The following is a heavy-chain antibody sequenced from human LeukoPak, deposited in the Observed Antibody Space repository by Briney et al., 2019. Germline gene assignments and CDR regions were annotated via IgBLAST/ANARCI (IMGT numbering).Heavy chain of an antibody. J-gene: IGHJ4*02. D-gene: IGHD6-13*01. CDR2: INTYNGNT. V-gene: IGHV1-18*01. CDR1: GYSLNRFG. Sequence: ASVKVSCKASGYSLNRFGISWARQAPGQGLEWLGWINTYNGNTKFGENFQGRVTLTTDTSSSTVYMELTSLRSDDTAVYFCARDTPQHLKRFDYWGQGTLVTVSS. CDR3: ARDTPQHLKRFDY.